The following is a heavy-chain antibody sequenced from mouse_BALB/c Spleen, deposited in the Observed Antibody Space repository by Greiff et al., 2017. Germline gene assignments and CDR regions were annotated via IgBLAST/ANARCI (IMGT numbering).Heavy chain of an antibody. CDR3: TREGTRHYAMDY. Sequence: QVQLQQSGAELVRPGASVTLSCKASGYTFTDYEIHWVKQTPVHGLEWIGAIDPETGGTAYNQKFKGKATLTADKSSSTAYMELRSLTSEDSAVYYCTREGTRHYAMDYWGQGTSVTVSS. CDR2: IDPETGGT. CDR1: GYTFTDYE. V-gene: IGHV1-15*01. J-gene: IGHJ4*01.